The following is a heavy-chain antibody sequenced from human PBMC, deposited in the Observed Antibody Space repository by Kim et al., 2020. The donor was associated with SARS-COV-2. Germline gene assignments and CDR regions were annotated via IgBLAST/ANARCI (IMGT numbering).Heavy chain of an antibody. CDR2: IIPILGIA. CDR3: ARSSMAAAGLFDY. CDR1: GGTFSSYA. Sequence: SVKVSCKASGGTFSSYAISWVRQAPGQGLEWMGRIIPILGIANYAQKFQGRVTITADKSTSTAYMELSSLRSEDTAVYYCARSSMAAAGLFDYWGQGTLVTVSS. V-gene: IGHV1-69*04. D-gene: IGHD6-13*01. J-gene: IGHJ4*02.